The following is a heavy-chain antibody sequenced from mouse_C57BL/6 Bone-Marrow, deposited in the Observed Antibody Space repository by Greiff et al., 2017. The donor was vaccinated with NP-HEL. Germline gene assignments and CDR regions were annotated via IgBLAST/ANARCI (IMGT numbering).Heavy chain of an antibody. D-gene: IGHD1-2*01. CDR2: FYPGSGSI. V-gene: IGHV1-62-2*01. Sequence: VQLQQSGAELVKPGASVKLSCKASGYTFTEYTIHWVKQRSGQGLERIGWFYPGSGSIKYNEKFKDKATLTADKSSSTVYMELSRLTAGDSAVYYCAGHEVPHYYGGGGFAYWGQGTLVTVSA. J-gene: IGHJ3*01. CDR1: GYTFTEYT. CDR3: AGHEVPHYYGGGGFAY.